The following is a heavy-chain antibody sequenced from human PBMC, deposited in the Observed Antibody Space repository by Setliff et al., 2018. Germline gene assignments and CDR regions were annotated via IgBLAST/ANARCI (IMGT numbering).Heavy chain of an antibody. V-gene: IGHV1-46*01. CDR2: LNTGGGSA. CDR3: ARGGVAAAGKKGVFEH. Sequence: ASVKVSCKASGYAFTSYYMYWVRQAPGQGLEWMGTLNTGGGSASIVDQFQGRVSMTRDTSTSTVYMEINSLRPDDTAVYFCARGGVAAAGKKGVFEHWGQGTLVTVSS. CDR1: GYAFTSYY. J-gene: IGHJ4*02. D-gene: IGHD6-13*01.